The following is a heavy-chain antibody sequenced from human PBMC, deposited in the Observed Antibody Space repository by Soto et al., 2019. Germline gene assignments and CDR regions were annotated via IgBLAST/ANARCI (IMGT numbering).Heavy chain of an antibody. Sequence: GGSLRLSCAASGFTFSSYSMNWVRQAPGKGLEWVSSISSSSSYIYYADSVKGRFTISRDNAKNSLYLQMNSLRAEDTAVYYCARDRERADIVVVPAAIGNDYWGQGTLVTVSS. J-gene: IGHJ4*02. D-gene: IGHD2-2*01. CDR3: ARDRERADIVVVPAAIGNDY. V-gene: IGHV3-21*01. CDR1: GFTFSSYS. CDR2: ISSSSSYI.